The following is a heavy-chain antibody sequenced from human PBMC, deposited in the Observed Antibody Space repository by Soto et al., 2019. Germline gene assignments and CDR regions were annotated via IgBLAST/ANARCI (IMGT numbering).Heavy chain of an antibody. CDR3: ARVEMIDCVDAPEAAFDI. J-gene: IGHJ3*02. Sequence: ASVKVSCKASGYTFTSYGISWVRQAPGQGLEWMGWINAYNGNTNYAQKLQGRVTMTTDTSTSTAYMELRSLRSDDTAVYYCARVEMIDCVDAPEAAFDIWGQGTMVTVSS. D-gene: IGHD2-21*02. CDR2: INAYNGNT. CDR1: GYTFTSYG. V-gene: IGHV1-18*04.